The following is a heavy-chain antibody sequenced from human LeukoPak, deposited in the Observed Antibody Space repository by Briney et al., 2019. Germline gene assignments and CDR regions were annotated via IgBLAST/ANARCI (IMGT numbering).Heavy chain of an antibody. V-gene: IGHV1-69*13. Sequence: SVKVSCKASGGTFSSYAISWVRQAPGQGLEWMGGIIPTFGTANYAQKFQGRVTITADESTSTAYMELSSLRSEDTAVYYCARGWAVAGPFDYWGQGTLVTVSS. CDR2: IIPTFGTA. J-gene: IGHJ4*02. D-gene: IGHD6-19*01. CDR1: GGTFSSYA. CDR3: ARGWAVAGPFDY.